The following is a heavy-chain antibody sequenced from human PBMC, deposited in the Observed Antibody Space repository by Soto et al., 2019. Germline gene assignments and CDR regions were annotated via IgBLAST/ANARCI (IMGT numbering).Heavy chain of an antibody. CDR1: GCSISTYY. D-gene: IGHD3-10*01. CDR2: IYYSGST. V-gene: IGHV4-59*01. Sequence: ASEPVSLTCTVSGCSISTYYWSWIRQSPGEGLEWIGYIYYSGSTNYNPSLKSRVTISIDTSKNQFSLKLTSVTAADTAVYYCARAPGPVDAFDIWGQGIMVTVSS. J-gene: IGHJ3*02. CDR3: ARAPGPVDAFDI.